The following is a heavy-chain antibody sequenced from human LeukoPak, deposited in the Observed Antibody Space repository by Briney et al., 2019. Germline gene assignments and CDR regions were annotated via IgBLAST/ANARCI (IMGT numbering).Heavy chain of an antibody. Sequence: PSETLSLTCTVSGYSISSGYYWGWIRPPPGKGLEWIGSIYHSGSTYYNPSLKSRVTISVDTSKNQFSLKLSSVTAADTAVYYCARDHGGRFPYNWFDPWGQGTLVTVSS. J-gene: IGHJ5*02. CDR3: ARDHGGRFPYNWFDP. CDR1: GYSISSGYY. V-gene: IGHV4-38-2*02. D-gene: IGHD3-3*01. CDR2: IYHSGST.